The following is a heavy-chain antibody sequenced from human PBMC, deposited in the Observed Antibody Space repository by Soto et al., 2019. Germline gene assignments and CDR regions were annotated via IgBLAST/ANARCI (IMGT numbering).Heavy chain of an antibody. CDR3: AAELGFGKLSVV. Sequence: QVQVVQSGVEVRRPGSSVKVSCKASGDTFKNCVISWVRQAPGQGLEWMGGIIPLFGKTDFAHRFQGRLPITTDESTTTAYMELSRLRSEDTATYYCAAELGFGKLSVVWGQGTTVIVSS. D-gene: IGHD3-10*01. CDR2: IIPLFGKT. V-gene: IGHV1-69*01. CDR1: GDTFKNCV. J-gene: IGHJ6*02.